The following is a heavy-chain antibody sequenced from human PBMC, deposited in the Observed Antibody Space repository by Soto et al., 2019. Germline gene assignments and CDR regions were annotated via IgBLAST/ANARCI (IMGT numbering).Heavy chain of an antibody. CDR2: IYYLGST. CDR3: ARDGYDGSGSPYPAY. D-gene: IGHD3-10*01. J-gene: IGHJ4*02. V-gene: IGHV4-59*01. CDR1: GGSMSEYF. Sequence: SETLSLTCSVSGGSMSEYFWSWIRQSPGKGLEWIGYIYYLGSTDYNPSLKSRVTISVDTSKRQFSLRLTSVTAAGTAVCYCARDGYDGSGSPYPAYWGPGTQVTVSS.